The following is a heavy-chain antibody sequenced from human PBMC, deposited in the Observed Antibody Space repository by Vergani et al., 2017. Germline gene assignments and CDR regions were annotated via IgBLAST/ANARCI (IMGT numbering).Heavy chain of an antibody. J-gene: IGHJ4*02. Sequence: QVTLRESGPALVKPTQTLTLTCTFSGFSLTTSGMCVTWIRQPPGKALEWLARIDWDDDKYYSTSLKTRLTIPKDTSKNQVVLTMTNMDPVDTATYYCAQGYRTLDFWGQGTLVTVSS. CDR2: IDWDDDK. CDR3: AQGYRTLDF. D-gene: IGHD6-13*01. V-gene: IGHV2-70*15. CDR1: GFSLTTSGMC.